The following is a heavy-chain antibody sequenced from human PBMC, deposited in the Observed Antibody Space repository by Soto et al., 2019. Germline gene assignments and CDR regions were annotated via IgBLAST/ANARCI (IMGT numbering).Heavy chain of an antibody. CDR1: GYSFTTYA. CDR2: INAGTGIA. Sequence: ASVKVSCKASGYSFTTYAMHWVRQAPGQRLEWMGWINAGTGIAKYSQKFQDRVSISRDTSANTAYMELSSLRSEDTAVYYCARAPPGWELLQDINYYGMDVWGQGTTVTVSS. D-gene: IGHD1-26*01. V-gene: IGHV1-3*01. J-gene: IGHJ6*02. CDR3: ARAPPGWELLQDINYYGMDV.